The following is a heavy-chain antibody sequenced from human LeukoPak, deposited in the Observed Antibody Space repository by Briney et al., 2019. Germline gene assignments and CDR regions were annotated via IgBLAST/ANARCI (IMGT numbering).Heavy chain of an antibody. Sequence: SETLSLTCAVSGGSISSSTYSWSWIRQPPGKGLEWIGYIYYSGTTYYNPSLKSRVTISVDTSKNQFSLKLSSVTAADTAVYYCARLERYYYYYMDVWGKGTTVTISS. CDR2: IYYSGTT. D-gene: IGHD1-1*01. CDR1: GGSISSSTYS. CDR3: ARLERYYYYYMDV. V-gene: IGHV4-30-4*07. J-gene: IGHJ6*03.